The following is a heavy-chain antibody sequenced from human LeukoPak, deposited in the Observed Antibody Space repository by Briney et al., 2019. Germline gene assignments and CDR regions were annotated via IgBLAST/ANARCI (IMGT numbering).Heavy chain of an antibody. CDR2: IYIDGKT. Sequence: GGSLRLSCAASGFTVSSNFMSWVRLAPGKGLECVSVIYIDGKTFYAESVKGRFTISRDKSKNTLYLQMNSLRPEDTAVYYCAREGRYDILTAYYPLNNWGQGARVTVSS. V-gene: IGHV3-66*02. J-gene: IGHJ4*02. D-gene: IGHD3-9*01. CDR3: AREGRYDILTAYYPLNN. CDR1: GFTVSSNF.